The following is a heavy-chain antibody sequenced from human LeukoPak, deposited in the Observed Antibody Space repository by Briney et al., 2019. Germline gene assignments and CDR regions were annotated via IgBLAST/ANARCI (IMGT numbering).Heavy chain of an antibody. Sequence: PGRSLRLSCAASGFTFSSYGMHWVRQAPGKGLEWVAVISFDGNNKYYADSVKGRFTISRDNSKNTLSPHMNSLRAEDTALYYCAKDAYSGSSSGSYYNVGAFDYWGQGTLVTVSS. CDR2: ISFDGNNK. CDR1: GFTFSSYG. D-gene: IGHD3-10*01. J-gene: IGHJ4*02. CDR3: AKDAYSGSSSGSYYNVGAFDY. V-gene: IGHV3-30*18.